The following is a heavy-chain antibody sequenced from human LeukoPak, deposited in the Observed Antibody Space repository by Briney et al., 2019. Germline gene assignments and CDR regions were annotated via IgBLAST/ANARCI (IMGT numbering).Heavy chain of an antibody. D-gene: IGHD5-12*01. J-gene: IGHJ4*02. CDR1: GFTFSSYA. Sequence: GGSLLLSCVASGFTFSSYAMSWVRQAPGKGLEWVSGISNSGGSTYYADSVKGRFTISRDNSKNTLYVQVNSLRSEDTAVYYCAKGADEWLPNFDYWGQGTLVTVSS. CDR3: AKGADEWLPNFDY. CDR2: ISNSGGST. V-gene: IGHV3-23*01.